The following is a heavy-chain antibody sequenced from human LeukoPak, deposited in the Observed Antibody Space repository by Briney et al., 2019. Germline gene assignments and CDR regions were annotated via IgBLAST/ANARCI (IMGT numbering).Heavy chain of an antibody. CDR3: ARYGDYAPRGFDP. CDR1: GGSISSYY. D-gene: IGHD4-17*01. J-gene: IGHJ5*02. CDR2: IYYSGST. Sequence: SETLSLTCTASGGSISSYYWSWIRQPPGKGLEWIGYIYYSGSTNYNPSLKSRVTISVDTSKNQFSLKLSSVTAADTAVYYCARYGDYAPRGFDPWGQGTLVTVSS. V-gene: IGHV4-59*08.